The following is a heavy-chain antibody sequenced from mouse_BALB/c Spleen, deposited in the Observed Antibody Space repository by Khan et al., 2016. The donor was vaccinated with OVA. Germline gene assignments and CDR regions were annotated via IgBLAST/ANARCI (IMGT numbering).Heavy chain of an antibody. CDR2: INPNNDYT. D-gene: IGHD2-14*01. J-gene: IGHJ3*01. V-gene: IGHV1-4*01. CDR3: VREGAYYRSDGWFAY. CDR1: GYTFTSYT. Sequence: QVQLKQSGAELARPGASVKMSCKASGYTFTSYTVHWVRQRPGQALEWIGHINPNNDYTNYNQNFKDQATLIVDKSSSTAYMQLSSLTSEDSAVYYCVREGAYYRSDGWFAYWGQGTLVTVSA.